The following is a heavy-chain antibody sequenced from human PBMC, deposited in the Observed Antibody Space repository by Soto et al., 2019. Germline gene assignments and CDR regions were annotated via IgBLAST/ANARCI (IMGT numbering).Heavy chain of an antibody. CDR1: GGSISSNY. Sequence: PETLSLTCTVSGGSISSNYWSWIRQPPGKGLEWIGYIYYSGSTNYNRSLKSRVTISVDTSKNQFSLKLSSVTAAETAVYYCAKNRRRGSRVFDYWGQGTLVTSPQ. D-gene: IGHD3-10*01. CDR2: IYYSGST. J-gene: IGHJ4*02. V-gene: IGHV4-59*01. CDR3: AKNRRRGSRVFDY.